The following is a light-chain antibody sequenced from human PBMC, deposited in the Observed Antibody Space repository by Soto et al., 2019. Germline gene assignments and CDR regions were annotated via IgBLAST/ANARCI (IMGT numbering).Light chain of an antibody. CDR3: HQDNSYPWT. J-gene: IGKJ1*01. V-gene: IGKV1-5*03. CDR2: KAS. Sequence: DIQMTQSPSTLSASVGDRVTITCRASQSISNWLAWYQQKPGKAPKLLIYKASNLESGVPSRFSDSGSGTEFTLTISSLQPDDFATYYCHQDNSYPWTFGQGTKVDIK. CDR1: QSISNW.